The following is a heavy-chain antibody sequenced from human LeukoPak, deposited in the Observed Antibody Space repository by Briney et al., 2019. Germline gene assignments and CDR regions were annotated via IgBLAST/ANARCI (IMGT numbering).Heavy chain of an antibody. Sequence: GGSLRLSCAASGFTFSGHSMNWVRQAPGKGLEWISYISSLNTTMYYADSVKGRFTISRDNVKNSLYLQLSSLRADDTAVYYCARSHCVNYWVDNWGQGTLVTVSS. V-gene: IGHV3-48*01. D-gene: IGHD1-7*01. J-gene: IGHJ4*02. CDR3: ARSHCVNYWVDN. CDR1: GFTFSGHS. CDR2: ISSLNTTM.